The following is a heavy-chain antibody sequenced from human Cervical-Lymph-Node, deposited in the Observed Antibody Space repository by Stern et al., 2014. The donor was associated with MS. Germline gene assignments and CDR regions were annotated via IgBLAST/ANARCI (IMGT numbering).Heavy chain of an antibody. CDR3: ARGPQGLCDT. V-gene: IGHV1-69*09. J-gene: IGHJ5*02. D-gene: IGHD3-10*02. CDR2: IIPLLGVV. Sequence: VQLVESGAEVKQPGSSVKVSCKASGGSFTSFTVTWMRQAPGQGLEWMGRIIPLLGVVDYAQKFKGRLTIPADTSTNTAYMDLVSLTSDDTAVYYCARGPQGLCDTWGQGTLVTVSS. CDR1: GGSFTSFT.